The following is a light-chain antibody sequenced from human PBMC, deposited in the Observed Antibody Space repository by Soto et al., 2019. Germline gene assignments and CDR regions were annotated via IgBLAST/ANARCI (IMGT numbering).Light chain of an antibody. CDR2: EVS. Sequence: SVLTQPPSASVSFGQSVPISFTRTSRDVGGYNYVSWYQQHPGKAPKLMIYEVSERPSGVPDRFSGSKSGNTASLTVSGLQADDEADYYCSSYSGTNYHYVFGTGTKVTVL. J-gene: IGLJ1*01. CDR1: SRDVGGYNY. CDR3: SSYSGTNYHYV. V-gene: IGLV2-8*01.